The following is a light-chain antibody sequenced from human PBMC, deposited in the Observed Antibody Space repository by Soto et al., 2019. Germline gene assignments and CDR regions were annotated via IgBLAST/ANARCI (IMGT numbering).Light chain of an antibody. CDR3: SSYTSTSTRA. CDR2: DVS. Sequence: QSVLTQPASVSGSPGQSITISCTGTSSDVGGYNYVSWYQQHPGKVPKLMIYDVSNRPSGVSIRFSGSKSGNTASLTISGLQTDDEADYYCSSYTSTSTRAFGGGTKVTVL. V-gene: IGLV2-14*03. CDR1: SSDVGGYNY. J-gene: IGLJ2*01.